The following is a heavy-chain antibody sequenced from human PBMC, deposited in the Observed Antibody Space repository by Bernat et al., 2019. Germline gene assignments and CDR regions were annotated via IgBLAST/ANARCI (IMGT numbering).Heavy chain of an antibody. V-gene: IGHV3-72*01. CDR1: GFTLSDHY. Sequence: EVQLVESGGGLVQPGGSLRLSCVGSGFTLSDHYMDWVRQTPGTGLEWIGRSKNKANSSTAEYAASVKGRFTISRDDSKNLLSLQMNSLQTDDTAVYYCTRLERGGRSDYWGQGTLVTVSS. CDR2: SKNKANSSTA. J-gene: IGHJ4*02. CDR3: TRLERGGRSDY. D-gene: IGHD1-26*01.